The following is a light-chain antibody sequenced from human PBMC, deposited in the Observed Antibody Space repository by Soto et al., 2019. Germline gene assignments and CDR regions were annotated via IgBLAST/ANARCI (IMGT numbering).Light chain of an antibody. CDR3: SSYTSSSTYV. Sequence: QSALTQPASVSGSPGQSITISCTGTSSDVGGYNYVSWSQQHPGKAPQLMIYEVSNRPSGVSNRFSGSKSGNMASLTISGLQAEDEADYYCSSYTSSSTYVFGTGTKVT. V-gene: IGLV2-14*01. CDR1: SSDVGGYNY. J-gene: IGLJ1*01. CDR2: EVS.